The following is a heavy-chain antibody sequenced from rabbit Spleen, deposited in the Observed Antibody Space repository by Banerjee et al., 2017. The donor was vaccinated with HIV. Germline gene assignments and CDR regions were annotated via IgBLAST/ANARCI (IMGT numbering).Heavy chain of an antibody. D-gene: IGHD1-1*01. V-gene: IGHV1S40*01. CDR3: ARDASSSFSSYGMDR. Sequence: QSLEESGGGLVKSEGSLTLTCKTSGFDLNNYYYMCWVRQAPGKGLEWIACIYGGGSGRTYYASWAKGRFTISKTSSTTVTLQVTRLTAADTATYFCARDASSSFSSYGMDRWGPGTLVTVS. CDR1: GFDLNNYYY. J-gene: IGHJ6*01. CDR2: IYGGGSGRT.